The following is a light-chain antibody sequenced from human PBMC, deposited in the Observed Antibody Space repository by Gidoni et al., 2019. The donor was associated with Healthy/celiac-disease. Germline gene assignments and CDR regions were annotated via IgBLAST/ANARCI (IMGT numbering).Light chain of an antibody. V-gene: IGKV3-11*01. Sequence: EIVLTQSLATLSLSLGERDTLSCRAIQSVSNYLAWYQQKPGQAPRLLIYDASNRATGIPARFSGSGSGTDFTLTISSLEPEDFAVYYCQQRSNWPPGLTFGGGTKVEIK. CDR3: QQRSNWPPGLT. CDR2: DAS. CDR1: QSVSNY. J-gene: IGKJ4*01.